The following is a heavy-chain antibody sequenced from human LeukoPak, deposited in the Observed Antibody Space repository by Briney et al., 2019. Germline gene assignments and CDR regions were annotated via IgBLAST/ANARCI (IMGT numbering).Heavy chain of an antibody. CDR1: GGSISSSSYY. V-gene: IGHV4-39*02. Sequence: SETLSLTCTVSGGSISSSSYYWGWIRQPPGTGLEWLGSIYYSGSTYDNPSLTSRVTISVDTSTNHLSLMLSSVTAADTAVYYCARGGEHADYVWGSYRRPPNWFDPWGQGTLVTVSS. CDR3: ARGGEHADYVWGSYRRPPNWFDP. CDR2: IYYSGST. J-gene: IGHJ5*02. D-gene: IGHD3-16*02.